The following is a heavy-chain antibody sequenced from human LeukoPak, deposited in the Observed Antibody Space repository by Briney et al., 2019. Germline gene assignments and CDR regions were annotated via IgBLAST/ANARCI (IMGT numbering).Heavy chain of an antibody. CDR1: GYTFTSYG. D-gene: IGHD3-22*01. J-gene: IGHJ4*02. Sequence: ASVKVSCKASGYTFTSYGISWVRQAPGHGLEWMGWISAYNGNTNYAQKLQGRVTMTTDTSTSTAYMELRSLRSDDTAVYYCARDRYFDSSGYYQPLDYWGQGILVTVSS. V-gene: IGHV1-18*01. CDR2: ISAYNGNT. CDR3: ARDRYFDSSGYYQPLDY.